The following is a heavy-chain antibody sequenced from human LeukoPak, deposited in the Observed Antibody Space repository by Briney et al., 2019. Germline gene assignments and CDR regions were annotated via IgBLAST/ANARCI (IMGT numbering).Heavy chain of an antibody. Sequence: QPGGSLRLSCAASGFTFSTSAMTWVRQAPGKGLEWVSTISNGGGATYYADSVKGRFTISRDNSKNTLYLQMNSLRAEDTAVYYCAKGAPLNYDILTGFDYWGQGTLVTVSS. D-gene: IGHD3-9*01. CDR1: GFTFSTSA. CDR3: AKGAPLNYDILTGFDY. J-gene: IGHJ4*02. V-gene: IGHV3-23*01. CDR2: ISNGGGAT.